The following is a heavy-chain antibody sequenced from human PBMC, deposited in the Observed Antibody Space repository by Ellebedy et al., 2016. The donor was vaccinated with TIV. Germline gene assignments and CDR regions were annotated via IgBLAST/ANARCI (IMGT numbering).Heavy chain of an antibody. V-gene: IGHV3-64D*06. Sequence: PGGSLRLSCSASGFTFTTYAMPWVRQAPGKGLEYVSAITGDGGSTYYADSVKGRFTISRDNSKHTLYLQMSSLRAEDTAMYYCVKDWGDWGQGTLVTVSS. CDR3: VKDWGD. CDR2: ITGDGGST. CDR1: GFTFTTYA. D-gene: IGHD3-16*01. J-gene: IGHJ4*02.